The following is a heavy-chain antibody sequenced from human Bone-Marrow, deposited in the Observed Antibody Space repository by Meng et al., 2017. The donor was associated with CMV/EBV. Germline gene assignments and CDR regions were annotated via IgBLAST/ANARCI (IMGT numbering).Heavy chain of an antibody. V-gene: IGHV4-59*12. D-gene: IGHD3-22*01. Sequence: SEPLSLTCTVSGGSISSYYWSWIRQPPGKGLEWIGYIYYSGSTNYNPSLKSRVTISVDTSKNQFSLKLSSVTAADTAVYYCARTNTYYYDSSGYSLYWFDPWGQGTLVTVSS. CDR3: ARTNTYYYDSSGYSLYWFDP. CDR1: GGSISSYY. J-gene: IGHJ5*02. CDR2: IYYSGST.